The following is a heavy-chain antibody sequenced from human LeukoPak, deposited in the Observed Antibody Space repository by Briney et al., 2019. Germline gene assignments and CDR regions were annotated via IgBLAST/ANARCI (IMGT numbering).Heavy chain of an antibody. CDR2: MNPNSGNT. J-gene: IGHJ6*02. D-gene: IGHD2-2*01. V-gene: IGHV1-8*01. CDR3: ARGQVLPAATHFYYYYGIDV. CDR1: GYTFTSYD. Sequence: ASVKVSCKASGYTFTSYDINWVRQATGQGLEWMGWMNPNSGNTGYAQKFQGRVTMTRNTSISTAYMELSSLRSEDTAVYYCARGQVLPAATHFYYYYGIDVWGQGTTVTVSS.